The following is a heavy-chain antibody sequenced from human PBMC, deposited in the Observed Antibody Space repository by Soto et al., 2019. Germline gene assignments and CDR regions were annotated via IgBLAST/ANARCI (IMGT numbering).Heavy chain of an antibody. J-gene: IGHJ6*02. D-gene: IGHD1-26*01. CDR2: INHSGST. V-gene: IGHV4-34*01. Sequence: PSETLSLTCAVYGGSFSGYYWSWIRQPPGKGLEWIGEINHSGSTNYNPSIKSRVTISVDTSKNQFSLRLSSVTAADTAVYYCARGPKRAYYSGSYAIGEYYYYYGMDVWGQGTTVTVSS. CDR3: ARGPKRAYYSGSYAIGEYYYYYGMDV. CDR1: GGSFSGYY.